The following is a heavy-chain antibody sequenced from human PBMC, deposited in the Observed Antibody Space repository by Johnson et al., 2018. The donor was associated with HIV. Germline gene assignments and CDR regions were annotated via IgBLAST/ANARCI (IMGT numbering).Heavy chain of an antibody. Sequence: VQLVESGGGLTKPAWSPRLSCAASGFTFSSYAMSWVRQAPGKGLEWVSAISSNGGSTYYANSVKGRFTISRDNSKNTLYLQMNSLRAEDTAVYYRARESGGYYDSSAREAFDIWGQGTMVTVSS. D-gene: IGHD3-22*01. J-gene: IGHJ3*02. CDR1: GFTFSSYA. CDR2: ISSNGGST. V-gene: IGHV3-23*04. CDR3: ARESGGYYDSSAREAFDI.